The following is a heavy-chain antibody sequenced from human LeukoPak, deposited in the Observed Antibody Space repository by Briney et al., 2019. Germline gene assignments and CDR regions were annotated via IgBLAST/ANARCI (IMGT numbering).Heavy chain of an antibody. J-gene: IGHJ4*02. Sequence: PSQTLSLTCDVSGGSIRFTNWWTWLCPPPGKGLKWIGEVHLDGRTDYNPSLQSRLTMSVDFSENHISLKLTSVTAADTAVYYCAREGGPYRPLDYSGQGTLVTVSS. CDR2: VHLDGRT. CDR1: GGSIRFTNW. CDR3: AREGGPYRPLDY. V-gene: IGHV4-4*02.